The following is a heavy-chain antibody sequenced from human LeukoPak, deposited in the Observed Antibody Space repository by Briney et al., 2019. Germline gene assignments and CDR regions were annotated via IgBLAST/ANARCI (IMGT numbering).Heavy chain of an antibody. D-gene: IGHD6-19*01. V-gene: IGHV3-72*01. CDR1: GFTFSDHY. CDR2: TRNKANSYTT. Sequence: GGSLRLSCAASGFTFSDHYMDWVRQTPGKGLEWVGRTRNKANSYTTEYAASVKGRFTISRDDSKNSLYLQMNSLKTEDTAVHYCARAGDSSGWYYFDYWGQGTLVTVSS. J-gene: IGHJ4*02. CDR3: ARAGDSSGWYYFDY.